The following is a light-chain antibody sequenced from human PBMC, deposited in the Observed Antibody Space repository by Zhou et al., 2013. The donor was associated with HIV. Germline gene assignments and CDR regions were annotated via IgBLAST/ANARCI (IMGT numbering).Light chain of an antibody. CDR3: QQYGRSRPLM. J-gene: IGKJ1*01. CDR2: GGS. Sequence: EIVLSQSPGTLSLSPGESTTLSCRASQSVRGSYLAWYQQKGGQAPRLLIYGGSSRATGVPDRFSASASGSDFTLSIARLEPEDFAVYFCQQYGRSRPLMFGQGTKVEVK. CDR1: QSVRGSY. V-gene: IGKV3-20*01.